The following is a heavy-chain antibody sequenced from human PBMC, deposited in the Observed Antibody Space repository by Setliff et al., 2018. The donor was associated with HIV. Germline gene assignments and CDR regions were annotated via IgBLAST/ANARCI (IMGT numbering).Heavy chain of an antibody. V-gene: IGHV1-18*01. CDR2: ISAYNGNT. J-gene: IGHJ6*03. Sequence: ASVKVSCKASGYTFTSYGISWVRQAPGQGLEWMGWISAYNGNTNYAQKLQGSVTMTTDTSTSTAYMELRSLRSDDTAVYYCARDRRHEALRYYYYYMDVWGKGTTVTV. CDR1: GYTFTSYG. CDR3: ARDRRHEALRYYYYYMDV.